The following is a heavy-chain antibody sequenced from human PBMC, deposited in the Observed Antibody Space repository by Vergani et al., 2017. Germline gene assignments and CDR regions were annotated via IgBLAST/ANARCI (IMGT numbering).Heavy chain of an antibody. CDR3: ARGESGSYGRGYYYYGMDV. J-gene: IGHJ6*02. D-gene: IGHD1-26*01. CDR1: GYTFTSYG. V-gene: IGHV1-2*02. CDR2: INPNSGGT. Sequence: QVQLVQSGAEVKKPGASVKVSCKASGYTFTSYGISWVRQAPGQGLEWLGWINPNSGGTKYAQKFQGRVTMTRDTSISTAYMELSRLRSADTAVYYCARGESGSYGRGYYYYGMDVWGQGTTVTVSS.